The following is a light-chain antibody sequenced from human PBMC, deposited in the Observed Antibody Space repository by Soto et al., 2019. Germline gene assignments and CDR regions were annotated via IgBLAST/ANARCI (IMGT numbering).Light chain of an antibody. CDR2: DVS. CDR1: SSDVGGYNY. Sequence: QSALTQPASVSGSPGQSITISCTGTSSDVGGYNYVSWYQQHPGKAPKLMIYDVSNRPSGVSNRFSGSKSGYTASLTISGLHAEDDADYFCSSYTSSSMLLVFGGGTKLTVL. V-gene: IGLV2-14*01. J-gene: IGLJ2*01. CDR3: SSYTSSSMLLV.